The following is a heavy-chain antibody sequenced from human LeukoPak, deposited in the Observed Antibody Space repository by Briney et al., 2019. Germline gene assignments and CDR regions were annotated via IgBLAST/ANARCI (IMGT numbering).Heavy chain of an antibody. V-gene: IGHV3-72*01. Sequence: GGSLRLSCAASGLTFGDDYMDWVRQAPGKGLEWVGRARNKANSYSTEYAASVKSRFIISRDDSKNSLYLEMNSLKTEDTAVYYCTRDLADIWGHGTMVTVSS. CDR2: ARNKANSYST. CDR1: GLTFGDDY. CDR3: TRDLADI. J-gene: IGHJ3*02.